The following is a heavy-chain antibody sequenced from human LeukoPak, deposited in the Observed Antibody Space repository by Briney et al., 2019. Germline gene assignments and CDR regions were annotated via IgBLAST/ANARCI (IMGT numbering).Heavy chain of an antibody. J-gene: IGHJ4*02. CDR3: ARDLTERGYYDSSGYSYYFDY. V-gene: IGHV3-66*01. CDR2: IYSGGST. CDR1: GFTVFNYA. D-gene: IGHD3-22*01. Sequence: GGTLRLSCAAAGFTVFNYAMAWVRQAPGKGLEWVSVIYSGGSTYYADSVKGRFTISRDNSKNTLYLQMNSLRAEDTAVYYCARDLTERGYYDSSGYSYYFDYWGQGTLVTVSS.